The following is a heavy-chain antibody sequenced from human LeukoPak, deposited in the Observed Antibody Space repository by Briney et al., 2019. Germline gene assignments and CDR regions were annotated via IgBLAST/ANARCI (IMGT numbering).Heavy chain of an antibody. CDR1: GGSIRRGDHH. CDR3: ARDLGGYPFFMDV. J-gene: IGHJ6*03. V-gene: IGHV4-39*07. D-gene: IGHD2-15*01. CDR2: LDESGRP. Sequence: PSETLSLTCSVSGGSIRRGDHHWAWVRQPPGKGLEFIGSLDESGRPYYNRPLQSRVSISGDTSGKQFSLNLTSVTAADTAVYFCARDLGGYPFFMDVWGRGTTVIVSS.